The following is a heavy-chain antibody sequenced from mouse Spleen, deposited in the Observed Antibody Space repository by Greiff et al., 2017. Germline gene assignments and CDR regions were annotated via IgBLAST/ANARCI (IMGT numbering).Heavy chain of an antibody. CDR3: ARRERWEWFAY. D-gene: IGHD1-1*02. CDR2: IRNKANGYTT. J-gene: IGHJ3*01. Sequence: EVQGVESGGGLVQPGGSLRLSCATSGFTFTDYYMSWVRQPPGKALEWLGFIRNKANGYTTEYSASVKGRFTISRDNSQSILYLQMNTLRAEDSATYYCARRERWEWFAYWGQGTLVTVSA. V-gene: IGHV7-3*02. CDR1: GFTFTDYY.